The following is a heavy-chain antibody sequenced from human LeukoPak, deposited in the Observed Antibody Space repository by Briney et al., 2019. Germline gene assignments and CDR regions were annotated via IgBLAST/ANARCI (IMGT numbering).Heavy chain of an antibody. J-gene: IGHJ6*02. D-gene: IGHD3-3*01. V-gene: IGHV1-18*01. CDR2: ISAYNGNT. Sequence: ASVKVSCKASGYTFTSYGISWVRQAPGQGLEWMGWISAYNGNTNYAQKLQGRVTMTTDTSTSTAYMELRSLRSDDTAVYYCARDTMIFGVVTWYYYYGMDVWGQGTTVTVSS. CDR1: GYTFTSYG. CDR3: ARDTMIFGVVTWYYYYGMDV.